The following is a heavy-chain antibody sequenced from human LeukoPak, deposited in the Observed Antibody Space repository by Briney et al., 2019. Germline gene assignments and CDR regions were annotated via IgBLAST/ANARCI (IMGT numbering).Heavy chain of an antibody. CDR2: IYYSGST. CDR1: GGSISSYY. V-gene: IGHV4-59*01. CDR3: ASGRDYGDYVATN. Sequence: SETLSLTCTVSGGSISSYYWSWIRQPPGKGLEWIGYIYYSGSTNYNPSLKSRVTISVDTSKNQFSLKLSSVTAADTAVYYRASGRDYGDYVATNWGQGTLVTVSS. D-gene: IGHD4-17*01. J-gene: IGHJ4*02.